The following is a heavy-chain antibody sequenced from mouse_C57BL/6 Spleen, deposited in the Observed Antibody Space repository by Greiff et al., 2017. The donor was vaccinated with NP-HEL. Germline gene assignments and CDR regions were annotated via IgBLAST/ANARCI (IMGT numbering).Heavy chain of an antibody. V-gene: IGHV1-50*01. J-gene: IGHJ2*01. CDR2: IDPSDSYT. D-gene: IGHD5-5*01. CDR1: GYTFTSYW. Sequence: VQLQQPGAELVKPGASVKLSCKASGYTFTSYWMQWVKQRPGQGLEWIGEIDPSDSYTNYNQKFKGKATLTVDTSSSTAYMQLRSLTSEDSAVYYCALPFDYWGQGTTLTVSS. CDR3: ALPFDY.